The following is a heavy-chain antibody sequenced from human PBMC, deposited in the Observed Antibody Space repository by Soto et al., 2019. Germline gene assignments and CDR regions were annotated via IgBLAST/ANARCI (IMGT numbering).Heavy chain of an antibody. J-gene: IGHJ4*02. CDR3: ARSRWSDTAMVSFFDY. V-gene: IGHV1-69*01. CDR2: IIPFFGTA. CDR1: GDTFSSYA. Sequence: QVQLVQSGAEVKKPGSAVKDSCKASGDTFSSYAISWVRQAPGQGLEWMGGIIPFFGTANYAQKFQGRVTMTADESTSTAYMELSSLRSEDTAVYYCARSRWSDTAMVSFFDYWGQGTLVTVSS. D-gene: IGHD5-18*01.